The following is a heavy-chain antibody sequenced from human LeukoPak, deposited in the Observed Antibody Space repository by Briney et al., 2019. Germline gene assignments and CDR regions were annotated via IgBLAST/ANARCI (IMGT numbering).Heavy chain of an antibody. D-gene: IGHD3-9*01. J-gene: IGHJ4*02. CDR1: GFTFSTYS. CDR3: ARDLRGTGYNFDY. CDR2: IFSSSSTM. V-gene: IGHV3-48*04. Sequence: TGGSLRLSCAASGFTFSTYSMNWVRQAPGKGLEWVSYIFSSSSTMHYADSVKGRFTISRDNAKNSLYLQMNSLRAEDTAVYYCARDLRGTGYNFDYWGQGTLVTVSS.